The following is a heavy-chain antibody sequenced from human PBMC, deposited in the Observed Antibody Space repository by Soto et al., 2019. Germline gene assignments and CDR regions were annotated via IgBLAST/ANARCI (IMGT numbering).Heavy chain of an antibody. Sequence: QVPLVQSGAEVKKPGSSVKVSCKASGGTFSSYAISWVRQAPGQGLEWMGGIIPIFGTANYAQKFQGRVTITADESTSTAYMELSSLRSEDTAVYYCARLGTPYYSSSWGNWFDPWGQGTLVTVSS. J-gene: IGHJ5*02. CDR2: IIPIFGTA. V-gene: IGHV1-69*01. D-gene: IGHD6-13*01. CDR1: GGTFSSYA. CDR3: ARLGTPYYSSSWGNWFDP.